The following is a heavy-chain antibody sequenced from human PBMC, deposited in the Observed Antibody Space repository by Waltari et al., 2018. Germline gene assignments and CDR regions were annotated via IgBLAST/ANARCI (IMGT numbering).Heavy chain of an antibody. Sequence: EVQLVQYGAEVKKPGESLKISCKGSGYSFTSYWIGWVRQMPGNGLEWMGIICPWDSENRYSPIVQGQVTISADKSISAAYRRWSSLKASDTARYYCARVGQWLEALDPWGQGTLVTVSS. V-gene: IGHV5-51*03. CDR2: ICPWDSEN. CDR1: GYSFTSYW. J-gene: IGHJ5*02. CDR3: ARVGQWLEALDP. D-gene: IGHD6-19*01.